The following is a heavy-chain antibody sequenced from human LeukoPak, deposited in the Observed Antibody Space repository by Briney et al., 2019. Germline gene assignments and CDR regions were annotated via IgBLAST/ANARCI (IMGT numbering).Heavy chain of an antibody. CDR2: IYYSGST. Sequence: SETLSLTCTVSGGSISSSSYYWGWIRQPPGKGLEWIGYIYYSGSTNYNPSLKSRVTISVDTSKNQFSLKLSSVTAADTAVYYCARAATMVRGVIITYAWMDVWGKGTTVTVSS. CDR1: GGSISSSSYY. J-gene: IGHJ6*04. D-gene: IGHD3-10*01. V-gene: IGHV4-61*05. CDR3: ARAATMVRGVIITYAWMDV.